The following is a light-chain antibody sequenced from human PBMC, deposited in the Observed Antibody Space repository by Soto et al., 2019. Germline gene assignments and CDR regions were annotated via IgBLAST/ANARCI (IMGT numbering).Light chain of an antibody. V-gene: IGKV1-5*03. CDR1: QSVGRW. CDR2: KAS. Sequence: DIQMTQSPSTLSASIGDTVTITCRASQSVGRWLAWYQQRPGKPPSVLIYKASTLKYGVPSRFSGSGSGTEFTLTISSLQPDDFGTYYCHQYDSSSTFGPGTKVDIK. J-gene: IGKJ3*01. CDR3: HQYDSSST.